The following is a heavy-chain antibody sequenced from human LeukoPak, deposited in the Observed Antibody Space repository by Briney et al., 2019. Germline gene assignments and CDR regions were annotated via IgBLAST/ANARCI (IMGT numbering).Heavy chain of an antibody. Sequence: ASVKVSCKASGYTFVNFGLIWVRQAPGQGLEWMGWISPENGDTNYAQNFQDRVTMTTDTSTNTAYMELRSLRSDDTAVYYCARGTGATTGWGQGTLVTVSS. D-gene: IGHD2-8*02. CDR1: GYTFVNFG. CDR2: ISPENGDT. CDR3: ARGTGATTG. J-gene: IGHJ4*02. V-gene: IGHV1-18*01.